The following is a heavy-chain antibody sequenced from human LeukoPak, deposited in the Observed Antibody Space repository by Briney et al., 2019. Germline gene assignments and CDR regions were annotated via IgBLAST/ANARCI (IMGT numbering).Heavy chain of an antibody. Sequence: SETLSLTCTVSGGSISSSSYYWGWIRPPPGKGLEWIGSIYYSGSTYYNPSLKSRVTISVDTSKNQFSLKLSSVTAADTAVYYCARIRYSSSSYHFDYWGQGTLVTVSS. J-gene: IGHJ4*02. D-gene: IGHD6-13*01. CDR2: IYYSGST. CDR3: ARIRYSSSSYHFDY. V-gene: IGHV4-39*01. CDR1: GGSISSSSYY.